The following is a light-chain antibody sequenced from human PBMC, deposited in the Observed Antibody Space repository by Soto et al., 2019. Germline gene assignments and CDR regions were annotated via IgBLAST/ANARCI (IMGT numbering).Light chain of an antibody. J-gene: IGKJ1*01. Sequence: DIQMTQSPSTLSGSVGDRVTITCRASQTISSWLAWYQRKPGKAPKLLIYKASSLESGVPSRFSGSGSGTEFTLTISSLQPDDFATYYCQQYNSYPPWTFGQGTKVDI. CDR3: QQYNSYPPWT. CDR2: KAS. V-gene: IGKV1-5*03. CDR1: QTISSW.